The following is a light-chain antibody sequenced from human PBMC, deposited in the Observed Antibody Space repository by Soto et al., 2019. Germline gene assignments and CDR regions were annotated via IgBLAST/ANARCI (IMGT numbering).Light chain of an antibody. Sequence: EIVLTQSPATLSLSPGERATLSCRASQSVSSYLAWYQQKPGQAPRLLIYDASNRATGIPARFSGSGSGTDFTLTISGLEPEDFAVYYCLKYGRSTGWTLGQGTKVDIK. CDR2: DAS. V-gene: IGKV3-11*01. CDR1: QSVSSY. CDR3: LKYGRSTGWT. J-gene: IGKJ1*01.